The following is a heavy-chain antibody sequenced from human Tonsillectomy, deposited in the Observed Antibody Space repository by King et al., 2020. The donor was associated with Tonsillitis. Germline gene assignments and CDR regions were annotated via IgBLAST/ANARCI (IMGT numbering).Heavy chain of an antibody. Sequence: VQLVESGGGLVQPGGSLRLSCAASGFTFSSYGMIWVRQAPGKGLEWVSAISGGGGTTYYADSVKGRFTISRDNDKNTLYLQMNTLRAEDTAVYYCAKVPLYGGDYGWFDTWGQGTLVTVSS. CDR1: GFTFSSYG. CDR2: ISGGGGTT. D-gene: IGHD4-17*01. J-gene: IGHJ5*02. CDR3: AKVPLYGGDYGWFDT. V-gene: IGHV3-23*04.